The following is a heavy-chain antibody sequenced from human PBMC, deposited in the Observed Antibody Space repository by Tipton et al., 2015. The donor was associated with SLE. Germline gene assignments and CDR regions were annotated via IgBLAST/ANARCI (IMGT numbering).Heavy chain of an antibody. CDR3: ARHYDSTGFGRDTWFDP. Sequence: PSGKGLEWIGHIYTSGTTYNPSLKSRVTISVDTSKKQLSLKLRSVTAADTAVYYCARHYDSTGFGRDTWFDPWGQGTLVTVSS. V-gene: IGHV4-4*09. CDR2: IYTSGTT. D-gene: IGHD3-22*01. J-gene: IGHJ5*02.